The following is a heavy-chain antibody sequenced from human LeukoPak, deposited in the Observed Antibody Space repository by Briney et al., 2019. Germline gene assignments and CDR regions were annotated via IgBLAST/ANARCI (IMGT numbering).Heavy chain of an antibody. D-gene: IGHD6-13*01. V-gene: IGHV3-7*01. J-gene: IGHJ4*02. CDR2: IKQDGSEK. CDR1: GFTFGSNW. CDR3: AKDRRAAAGTLDY. Sequence: GGSLRLSCEASGFTFGSNWMSWVRQAPGKGLEWVANIKQDGSEKDYVDSVKGRFTISRDNAKNSLYLQMNSLRAEDTAVYYCAKDRRAAAGTLDYWGQGTLVTVSS.